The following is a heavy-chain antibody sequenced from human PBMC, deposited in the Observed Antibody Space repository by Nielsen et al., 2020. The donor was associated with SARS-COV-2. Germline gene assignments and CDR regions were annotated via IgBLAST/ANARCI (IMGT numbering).Heavy chain of an antibody. D-gene: IGHD1-26*01. CDR2: ISRSGATT. CDR3: ARIVGATGAFDI. V-gene: IGHV3-NL1*01. J-gene: IGHJ3*02. Sequence: GGSLRLSCAASGFTFSSYGMHWVRQAPGQGLEWVSVISRSGATTYYADSVKGRFTISRDNSKNKLYLQMNSLRAEDTAVYYCARIVGATGAFDIWGQGTMVTVSS. CDR1: GFTFSSYG.